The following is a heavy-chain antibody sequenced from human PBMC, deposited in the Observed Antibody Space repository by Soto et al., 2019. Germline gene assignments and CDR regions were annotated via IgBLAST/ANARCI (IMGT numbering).Heavy chain of an antibody. Sequence: QVQLQESGPGLVKPSETLSLNCSVSGDAITRHYWSWIRQSPGKGLEWLGYFFHTGTALYTPPLRSRVSMSVDTSKNQFSLTLTSVIPADTAVYCCARNYGGNSQFFDLWGRGTLVTVSS. V-gene: IGHV4-59*11. D-gene: IGHD4-17*01. CDR3: ARNYGGNSQFFDL. CDR1: GDAITRHY. CDR2: FFHTGTA. J-gene: IGHJ2*01.